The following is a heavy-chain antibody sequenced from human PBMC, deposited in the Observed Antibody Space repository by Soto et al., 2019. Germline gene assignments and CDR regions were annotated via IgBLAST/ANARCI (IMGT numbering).Heavy chain of an antibody. D-gene: IGHD3-10*01. Sequence: SQTLSLTCAISGDSVSSNSAAWNWIRQSPSRGLEWLGRTYYRSKWYNDYAVSVKSRITINPDTSKNQFSLQLNSVTPEDTAVYYCASPTEYYYGSGSYYTTKYYYYYIDVWGKGTTVTGSS. CDR1: GDSVSSNSAA. J-gene: IGHJ6*03. V-gene: IGHV6-1*01. CDR2: TYYRSKWYN. CDR3: ASPTEYYYGSGSYYTTKYYYYYIDV.